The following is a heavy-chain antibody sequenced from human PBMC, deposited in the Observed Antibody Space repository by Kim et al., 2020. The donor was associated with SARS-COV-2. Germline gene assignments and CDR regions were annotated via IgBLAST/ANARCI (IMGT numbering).Heavy chain of an antibody. CDR3: ARAVAGTGYYYYYYGMDV. J-gene: IGHJ6*02. D-gene: IGHD6-19*01. Sequence: KGRFTIARDNSKNTLYLQMNSLRAEDTAVYYCARAVAGTGYYYYYYGMDVWGQGTTVTVSS. V-gene: IGHV3-66*01.